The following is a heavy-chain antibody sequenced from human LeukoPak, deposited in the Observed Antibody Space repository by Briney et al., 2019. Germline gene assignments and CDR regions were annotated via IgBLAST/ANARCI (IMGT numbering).Heavy chain of an antibody. D-gene: IGHD2-21*01. CDR2: IWYDGGNK. V-gene: IGHV3-33*06. CDR1: GFAFSSYG. J-gene: IGHJ6*03. CDR3: AKALGFSPGEYYYMDV. Sequence: PGGSLRLSCAASGFAFSSYGMHWVRQAPGKGLEWVALIWYDGGNKYYADSVKGRFTISRDNSKNTLYLQMNSLRAEDTAVYYCAKALGFSPGEYYYMDVWGKGTTVTVSS.